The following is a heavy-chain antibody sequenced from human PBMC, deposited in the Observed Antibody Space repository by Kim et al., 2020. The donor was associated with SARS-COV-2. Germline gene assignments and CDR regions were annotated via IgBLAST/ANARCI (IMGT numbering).Heavy chain of an antibody. J-gene: IGHJ4*02. CDR1: GYTFTSYA. D-gene: IGHD3-9*01. Sequence: ASVKVSSKASGYTFTSYAMHWVRQAPGQRLEWMGWINAGNGNTKYSQKFQGRVTITRDTSASTAYMELSSLRSEDTAVYYCARDTYYDILTGYTDFDYWGQGTLVTVSS. CDR2: INAGNGNT. V-gene: IGHV1-3*01. CDR3: ARDTYYDILTGYTDFDY.